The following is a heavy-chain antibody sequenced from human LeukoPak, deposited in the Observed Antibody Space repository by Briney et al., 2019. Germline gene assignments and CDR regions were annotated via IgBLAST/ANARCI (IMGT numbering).Heavy chain of an antibody. V-gene: IGHV3-21*01. CDR1: GFTFSSYG. Sequence: GGSLRLSCAASGFTFSSYGMHWVRQAPGKGLEWVSSISSSSSYICYADSVKGRFTISRDNAKNSLYLQMNSLRAEDTAVYYCARDNLWFRELYYFDYWGQGTLVTVSS. CDR2: ISSSSSYI. D-gene: IGHD3-10*01. CDR3: ARDNLWFRELYYFDY. J-gene: IGHJ4*02.